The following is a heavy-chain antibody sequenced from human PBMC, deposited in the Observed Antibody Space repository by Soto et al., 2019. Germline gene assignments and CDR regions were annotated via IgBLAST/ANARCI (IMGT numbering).Heavy chain of an antibody. CDR2: IYPGDSDI. D-gene: IGHD3-10*01. CDR3: ARQDGSGPFDY. J-gene: IGHJ4*02. Sequence: PGECLKSSGKYSGPRLPNRWFAWVRQVPGKGLEWMGNIYPGDSDIKYSPSLDGQVTISADKSSSTAFLEWRSLRASDSATYYCARQDGSGPFDYWGQGTRVTVSS. V-gene: IGHV5-51*01. CDR1: GPRLPNRW.